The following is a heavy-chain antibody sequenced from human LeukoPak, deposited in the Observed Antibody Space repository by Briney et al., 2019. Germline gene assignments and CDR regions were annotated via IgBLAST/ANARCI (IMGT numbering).Heavy chain of an antibody. CDR2: IYYTGNT. Sequence: SETLSLTCSVSGVSISSSNSYWGWIRQPPGKGLEWIGSIYYTGNTYYNASLKSQVSISIDMSKNQFSLKITSVTAADTAVYYCARGFGVTTYYYMDVWGKGTTVTVSS. V-gene: IGHV4-39*01. CDR3: ARGFGVTTYYYMDV. J-gene: IGHJ6*03. D-gene: IGHD4-17*01. CDR1: GVSISSSNSY.